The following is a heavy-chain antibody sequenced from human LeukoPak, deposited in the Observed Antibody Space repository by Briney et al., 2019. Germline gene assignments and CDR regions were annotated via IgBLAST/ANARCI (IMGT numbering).Heavy chain of an antibody. V-gene: IGHV3-21*01. Sequence: GGSLRLSCAASGFTFSSYSMNWVRQAPGKGLEWVSSISSSSSYIYYADSVKGRFTISRDNAKNSLYLQMNSLRAEDTAVYYCARGQKELLDAFDIWGQGTMVTASS. J-gene: IGHJ3*02. CDR2: ISSSSSYI. CDR1: GFTFSSYS. D-gene: IGHD1-26*01. CDR3: ARGQKELLDAFDI.